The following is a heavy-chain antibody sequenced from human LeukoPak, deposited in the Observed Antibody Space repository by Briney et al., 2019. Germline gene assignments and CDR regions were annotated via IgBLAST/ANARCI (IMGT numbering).Heavy chain of an antibody. CDR1: GGSISSSRYC. CDR3: ASSLTLYYYYGMDV. V-gene: IGHV4-39*01. J-gene: IGHJ6*02. Sequence: PSETLSLTCTVSGGSISSSRYCWGWIRQPPGKGLEWIGSIYYSGSTYYNPSLKSRVTISVDTSKNQFSLKLSSVTAADTSVYYCASSLTLYYYYGMDVWGQGTTVTVSS. CDR2: IYYSGST.